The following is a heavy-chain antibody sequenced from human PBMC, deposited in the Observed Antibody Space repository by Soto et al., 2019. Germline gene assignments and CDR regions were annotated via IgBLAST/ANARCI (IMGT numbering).Heavy chain of an antibody. CDR1: GYTFTSYA. D-gene: IGHD4-4*01. V-gene: IGHV1-3*01. J-gene: IGHJ6*02. CDR3: ARSDDYSNYPPSVYYYYGMDV. CDR2: INAGNGNT. Sequence: ASVKVSCKASGYTFTSYAMHWVRQAPGQRLEWMGWINAGNGNTKYSQKFQGRVTITRDTSASTAYMELSSLRSEDTAVYYCARSDDYSNYPPSVYYYYGMDVWGQGTTVTVSS.